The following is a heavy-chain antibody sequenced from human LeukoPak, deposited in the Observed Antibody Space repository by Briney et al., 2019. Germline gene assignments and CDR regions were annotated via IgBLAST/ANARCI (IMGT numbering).Heavy chain of an antibody. Sequence: PGGSLRLSCATSGFTFSTQGMHWVRQAPGKGLEWVTFIQNDGKDKRYADSVQGRFTVSRDDSKKTVYLQVNSLRVEDTAMYYCTRESGSSRVGELLLDWGQGTLVTVSS. CDR1: GFTFSTQG. D-gene: IGHD3-10*01. CDR2: IQNDGKDK. J-gene: IGHJ4*02. CDR3: TRESGSSRVGELLLD. V-gene: IGHV3-30*02.